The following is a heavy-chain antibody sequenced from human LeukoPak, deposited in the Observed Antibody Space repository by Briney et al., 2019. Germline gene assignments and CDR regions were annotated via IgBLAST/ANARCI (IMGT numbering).Heavy chain of an antibody. CDR3: AKVVVTIQPNFFDF. CDR2: ISVIGTST. CDR1: GFTFSSYA. Sequence: GGSLRLSCAVSGFTFSSYAMSWVCQGPGKWLGWVSVISVIGTSTYSADSSKGRFTMSRDNFKITVYLQMSSLRGEDKAVYYCAKVVVTIQPNFFDFWGQGTVVTVSS. V-gene: IGHV3-23*01. D-gene: IGHD2-15*01. J-gene: IGHJ4*02.